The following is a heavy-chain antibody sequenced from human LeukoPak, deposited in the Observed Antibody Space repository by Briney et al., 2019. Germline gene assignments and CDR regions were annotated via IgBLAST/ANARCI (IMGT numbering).Heavy chain of an antibody. CDR3: ARDLSSIAARPNYFDY. J-gene: IGHJ4*02. Sequence: KTGGSLRLSRAASGFTFSSYSMNWVRQAPGKGLEWVSSISSSSSYIYYADSVKGRFTISRDNAKNSLYLQMNSLRAEDTAVYYCARDLSSIAARPNYFDYWGQGTLVTVSS. D-gene: IGHD6-6*01. CDR2: ISSSSSYI. V-gene: IGHV3-21*01. CDR1: GFTFSSYS.